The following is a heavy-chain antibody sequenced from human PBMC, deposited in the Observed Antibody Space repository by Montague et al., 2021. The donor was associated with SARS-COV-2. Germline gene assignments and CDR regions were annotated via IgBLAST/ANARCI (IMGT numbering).Heavy chain of an antibody. V-gene: IGHV4-34*01. CDR3: ARGTGPRSITLFGVIISGHGFDF. J-gene: IGHJ3*01. D-gene: IGHD3-3*01. CDR1: GGSFSGYY. CDR2: INHRGST. Sequence: SETLSLTCAVYGGSFSGYYWSWIRQPPGEGLEWIGEINHRGSTNYNPSLKSRVIISVDTSKNQFSLKLSSVTAADTAVYYCARGTGPRSITLFGVIISGHGFDFWGRGTMVTGSS.